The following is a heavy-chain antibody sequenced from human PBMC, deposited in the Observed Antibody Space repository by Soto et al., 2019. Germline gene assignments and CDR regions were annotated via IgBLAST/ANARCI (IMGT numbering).Heavy chain of an antibody. Sequence: EVQLVESGGGLVKPGVSLRLSCAASGFTFSSYSMNWDRQAPGKGMELVSSISSSSSYIYYADSVKSRFTISRDNAKNSLYLQMNSLRAEDTAVYYCASSSERYYYYYCMDVWGQGTTVTVSS. V-gene: IGHV3-21*01. CDR2: ISSSSSYI. CDR1: GFTFSSYS. J-gene: IGHJ6*02. CDR3: ASSSERYYYYYCMDV.